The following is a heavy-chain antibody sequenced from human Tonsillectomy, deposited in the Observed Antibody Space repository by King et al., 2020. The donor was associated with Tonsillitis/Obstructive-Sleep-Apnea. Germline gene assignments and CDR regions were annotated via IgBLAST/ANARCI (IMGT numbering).Heavy chain of an antibody. CDR2: ISVSGDSN. CDR3: AKQLPYYYGSGSYSNGSFDV. D-gene: IGHD3-10*01. V-gene: IGHV3-23*04. Sequence: VQLVESGGGLVQPGGSLRLPWAAFGFTFSPNAINWVRKAQGKGLEWVSSISVSGDSNCSKDPVKGRFTLSRANSKTTLCLQMNSLRAEDTAVYHCAKQLPYYYGSGSYSNGSFDVWGQGTVVTVSS. CDR1: GFTFSPNA. J-gene: IGHJ3*01.